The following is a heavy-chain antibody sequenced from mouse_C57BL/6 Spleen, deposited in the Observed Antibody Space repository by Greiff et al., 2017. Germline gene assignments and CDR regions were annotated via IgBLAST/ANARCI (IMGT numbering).Heavy chain of an antibody. V-gene: IGHV5-17*01. CDR2: ISSGSSTT. Sequence: EVKLVESGGGLVKPGGSLKLSCAASGFTFSDYGMHWVRQAPEKGLEWVAYISSGSSTTYYADTVKGRFTISNDNAKHTQFLQMTMLRSEDTAMYYCARDGYYGYFDVWGTGTTVTVSS. CDR3: ARDGYYGYFDV. CDR1: GFTFSDYG. J-gene: IGHJ1*03. D-gene: IGHD2-3*01.